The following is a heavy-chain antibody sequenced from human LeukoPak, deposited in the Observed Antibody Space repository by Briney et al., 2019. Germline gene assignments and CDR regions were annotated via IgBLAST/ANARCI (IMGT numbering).Heavy chain of an antibody. V-gene: IGHV3-23*01. J-gene: IGHJ6*02. CDR2: ISGSGGST. D-gene: IGHD3-22*01. CDR1: GFTFSSYA. Sequence: GGSLRLSCAASGFTFSSYAMSWVRQAPGKGLEWVSAISGSGGSTYYADSVKGRFTISRDNAKNSLYLQMNSLRDEDTAVYYCARVLNDVYDSNHYGMDVWGQGTTVTVSS. CDR3: ARVLNDVYDSNHYGMDV.